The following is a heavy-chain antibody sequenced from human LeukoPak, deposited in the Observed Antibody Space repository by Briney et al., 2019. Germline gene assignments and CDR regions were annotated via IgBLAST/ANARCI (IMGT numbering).Heavy chain of an antibody. Sequence: GGSLRLSCAASGFTFSDYYMSWIRQAPGKGLEWVSYISSSSSYKNYADSVKGRFTISRHNPKNSLYLQMNSLRAEDTAVYYCAREFSRDIVVVPAAFPDYWGQGTLGTVSS. D-gene: IGHD2-2*01. CDR3: AREFSRDIVVVPAAFPDY. CDR2: ISSSSSYK. J-gene: IGHJ4*02. V-gene: IGHV3-11*06. CDR1: GFTFSDYY.